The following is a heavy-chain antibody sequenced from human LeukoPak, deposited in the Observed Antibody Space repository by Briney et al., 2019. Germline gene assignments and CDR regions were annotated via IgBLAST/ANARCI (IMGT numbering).Heavy chain of an antibody. J-gene: IGHJ6*03. CDR1: GGSISSYY. D-gene: IGHD3-10*01. CDR3: VRGVITYYYYYYMDV. Sequence: SETLSLTCTVSGGSISSYYWSWIRQPPGKGLEWIGYIYYSGSTNYNPSLKSRVTISVDTSKNQFSLKLSSVTAADTAVYYCVRGVITYYYYYYMDVWGKGTTVTVSS. V-gene: IGHV4-59*01. CDR2: IYYSGST.